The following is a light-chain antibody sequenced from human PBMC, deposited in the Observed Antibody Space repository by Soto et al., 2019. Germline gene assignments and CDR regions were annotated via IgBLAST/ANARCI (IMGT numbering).Light chain of an antibody. CDR2: DVT. CDR3: SSYAGNHIV. J-gene: IGLJ1*01. V-gene: IGLV2-8*01. Sequence: QSVLTQPPSASGSPGQSVTISCTGTSSDVGGYDYVSWYQQHPGKAPKLMIYDVTKRPSGVPDRFSGSKSANTASLTFSGLQAEDEADYYCSSYAGNHIVFGTGTKVTVL. CDR1: SSDVGGYDY.